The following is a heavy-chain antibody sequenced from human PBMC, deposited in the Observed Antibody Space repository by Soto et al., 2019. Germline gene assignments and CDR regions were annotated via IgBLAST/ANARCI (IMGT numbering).Heavy chain of an antibody. CDR1: GYTLTNYG. J-gene: IGHJ3*02. Sequence: QAQLVQSGAEVKKSGASVRVSCKASGYTLTNYGVTWVRQAPGQGLEWLGRVTPYKADTNSAQNLQGRVTMATDTSTNTAYMELRSLRSDDTAVYFCATDGPSNSGNLYAFDIWGQGTMGTVSA. CDR3: ATDGPSNSGNLYAFDI. CDR2: VTPYKADT. V-gene: IGHV1-18*04. D-gene: IGHD1-26*01.